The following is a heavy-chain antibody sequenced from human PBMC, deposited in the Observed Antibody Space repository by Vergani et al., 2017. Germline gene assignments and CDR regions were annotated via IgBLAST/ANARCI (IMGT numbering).Heavy chain of an antibody. CDR1: GDSLSSGNN. V-gene: IGHV4-38-2*01. D-gene: IGHD3-10*02. CDR2: VSHSADT. Sequence: QVNLQESGPGLVKPSETLSLTCAVSGDSLSSGNNWGFLLPPPGKGLALLRSVSHSADTYFNPSLNGRVSISMDTSKNSFFLTLSSVTAADTAMYYCARRSSSYYVDIWGQGVLITVS. CDR3: ARRSSSYYVDI. J-gene: IGHJ4*02.